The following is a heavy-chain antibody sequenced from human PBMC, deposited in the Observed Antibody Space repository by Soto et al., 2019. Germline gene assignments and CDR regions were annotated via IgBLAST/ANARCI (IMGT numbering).Heavy chain of an antibody. CDR2: ISGSGGSS. J-gene: IGHJ1*01. Sequence: GGSLRLSCAASGFTFSSYGMSWVRQAPGKGLEWVSVISGSGGSSYYADSVRGRFTLSRDNSKNTVYLQMNSLRAGDTAVYYCAKDSPVGVPLMRDLHDWGQGTLVTVSS. D-gene: IGHD2-8*01. CDR1: GFTFSSYG. V-gene: IGHV3-23*01. CDR3: AKDSPVGVPLMRDLHD.